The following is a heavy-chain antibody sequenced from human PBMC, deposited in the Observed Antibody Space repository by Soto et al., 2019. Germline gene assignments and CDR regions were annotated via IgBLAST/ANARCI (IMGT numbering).Heavy chain of an antibody. Sequence: GGSLRLSCAASGFTFSGSAMHWVRQASGKGLEWVGRIRSKANSYATAYAASVKGRFTISRDDSKNTAYLQMNSLKTEDTAVYYCAKSSDWYFDYWGQGTLVTVS. CDR1: GFTFSGSA. D-gene: IGHD2-21*02. J-gene: IGHJ4*02. V-gene: IGHV3-73*01. CDR3: AKSSDWYFDY. CDR2: IRSKANSYAT.